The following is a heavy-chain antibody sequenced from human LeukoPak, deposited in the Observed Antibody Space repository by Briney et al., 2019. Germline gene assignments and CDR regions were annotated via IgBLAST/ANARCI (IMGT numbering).Heavy chain of an antibody. J-gene: IGHJ5*02. D-gene: IGHD3-3*01. V-gene: IGHV4-59*01. CDR3: ARGYYDFWSGYLHWFDP. CDR1: GGSISSYY. Sequence: SETLSLTCTVSGGSISSYYWSWIRQPPGKGLEWIGYIYYSGSTNYNPSLKSRVTISVDTSKNQFSLKLSSVTVADTAVYYCARGYYDFWSGYLHWFDPWGQGTLVTVSS. CDR2: IYYSGST.